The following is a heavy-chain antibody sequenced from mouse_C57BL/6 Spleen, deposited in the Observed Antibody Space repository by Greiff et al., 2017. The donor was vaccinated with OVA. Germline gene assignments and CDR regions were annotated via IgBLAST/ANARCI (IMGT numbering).Heavy chain of an antibody. D-gene: IGHD1-1*01. J-gene: IGHJ1*03. Sequence: VQLQQSGPELVKPGASVKISCKASGYSFTDYNMNWVKQSNGKSLEWIGVINPNYGTTSYNQKFKGKATLTVDQASSTAYMQLNSLTSEDSAVYYGARHGSSRDWYFDGWGTGTTVTVSS. CDR1: GYSFTDYN. CDR3: ARHGSSRDWYFDG. CDR2: INPNYGTT. V-gene: IGHV1-39*01.